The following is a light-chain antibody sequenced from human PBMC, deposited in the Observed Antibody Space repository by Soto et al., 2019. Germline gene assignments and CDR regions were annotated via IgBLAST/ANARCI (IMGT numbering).Light chain of an antibody. V-gene: IGKV1-9*01. CDR3: QQYTRHWT. Sequence: DIQLTQSPSFLSASVGDRVTITCRASQGISNYLAWYLQKPGKAPKLLISGASTLQSGVPSRFSGSGSGTEFTLAISSLQTGDFATYYCQQYTRHWTFGQGTKVDI. CDR1: QGISNY. CDR2: GAS. J-gene: IGKJ1*01.